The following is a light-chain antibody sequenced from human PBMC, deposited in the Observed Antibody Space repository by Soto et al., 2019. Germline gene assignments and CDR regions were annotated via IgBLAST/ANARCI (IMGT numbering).Light chain of an antibody. Sequence: DIQMTQSPSSLSASVGDRVTITCRASQSIYSSLNWYHQKPGKAPKLFIYAASNLQSGVPSRFSGSASGTVFTLSISSLQPEDFATYYCQQSYSAPYTFGQGTKLEI. CDR1: QSIYSS. CDR2: AAS. CDR3: QQSYSAPYT. J-gene: IGKJ2*01. V-gene: IGKV1-39*01.